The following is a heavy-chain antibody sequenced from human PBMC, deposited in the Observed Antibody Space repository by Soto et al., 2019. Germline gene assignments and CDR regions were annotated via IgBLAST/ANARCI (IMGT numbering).Heavy chain of an antibody. CDR2: IHYTGST. D-gene: IGHD3-10*01. Sequence: PSETLSLTCTVSGDSISSSSYYWGWIRQPPGKGLEWIGSIHYTGSTYYNPSLRSRVTISVDTSNNQFSLKVNSVTAADTTVYYCVPTTYGSGSYYRHWGQGTLVTVSS. V-gene: IGHV4-39*01. CDR1: GDSISSSSYY. CDR3: VPTTYGSGSYYRH. J-gene: IGHJ4*02.